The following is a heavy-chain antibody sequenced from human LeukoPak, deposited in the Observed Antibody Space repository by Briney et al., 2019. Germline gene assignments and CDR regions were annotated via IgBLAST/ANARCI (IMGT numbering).Heavy chain of an antibody. CDR2: IYYNGST. CDR1: GGSISSYY. CDR3: ASLRIYSSSLDSFFDP. Sequence: SETLSLTCTVSGGSISSYYWSWIRQPPGKGLEWIGYIYYNGSTNYNPSLKSRVTISVDTSKNQFSLKLSSVTAADTAVYYCASLRIYSSSLDSFFDPWGQGTLVTVSS. J-gene: IGHJ5*02. V-gene: IGHV4-59*01. D-gene: IGHD6-13*01.